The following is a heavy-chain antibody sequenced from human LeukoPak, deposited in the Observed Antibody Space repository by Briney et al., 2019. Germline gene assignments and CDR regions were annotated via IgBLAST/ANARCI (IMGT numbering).Heavy chain of an antibody. D-gene: IGHD6-19*01. CDR3: ARGLRQWLANVFDP. J-gene: IGHJ5*02. CDR2: IKHDGSAA. Sequence: PGGSLRLSCAASGFIFSGYWMTWVRQTPGKGLEWVANIKHDGSAANYMDSVRGRFTVSRDNAKNSLYLQMNSLRVDDTAVYYCARGLRQWLANVFDPWGQGTLVTVSS. V-gene: IGHV3-7*01. CDR1: GFIFSGYW.